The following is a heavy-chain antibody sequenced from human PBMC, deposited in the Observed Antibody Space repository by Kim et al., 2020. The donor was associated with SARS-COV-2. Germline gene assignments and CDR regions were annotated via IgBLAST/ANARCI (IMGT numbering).Heavy chain of an antibody. J-gene: IGHJ3*02. V-gene: IGHV3-49*02. D-gene: IGHD6-13*01. Sequence: EYAASVKGRFTISRDDSKSIAYLQMNSLKTEDTAVYYCTREIAAADAFDIWGQGTMVTVSS. CDR3: TREIAAADAFDI.